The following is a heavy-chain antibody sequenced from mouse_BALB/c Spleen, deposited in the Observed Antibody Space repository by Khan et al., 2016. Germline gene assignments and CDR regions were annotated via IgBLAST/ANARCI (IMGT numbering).Heavy chain of an antibody. CDR3: TRGVTTVVDYFDY. V-gene: IGHV5-6-5*01. D-gene: IGHD1-1*01. J-gene: IGHJ2*01. CDR1: GFTFSSYA. CDR2: ISSGGNT. Sequence: EVELVESGGGLVKPGGSLKLSCAASGFTFSSYAMSWVRQTPEKRLEWVASISSGGNTFYPDSLKGRITISRDNARNILYLQMSSLRSEDTAMYYCTRGVTTVVDYFDYWGQGTTLTVSS.